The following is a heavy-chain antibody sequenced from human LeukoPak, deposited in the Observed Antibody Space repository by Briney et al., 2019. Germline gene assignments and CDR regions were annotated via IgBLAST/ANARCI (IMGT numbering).Heavy chain of an antibody. D-gene: IGHD2-2*01. J-gene: IGHJ6*03. Sequence: GGSLRLSCAASGFTFSSYGMHWVRQAPGKGLEWVAFIRYDGSNKYYADSVKGRFTISRDNSKNTLYLQMNSLRAEDTAVYYCAKDHIVVVPALYYYYYMDVWGKGTTVTVSS. V-gene: IGHV3-30*02. CDR2: IRYDGSNK. CDR3: AKDHIVVVPALYYYYYMDV. CDR1: GFTFSSYG.